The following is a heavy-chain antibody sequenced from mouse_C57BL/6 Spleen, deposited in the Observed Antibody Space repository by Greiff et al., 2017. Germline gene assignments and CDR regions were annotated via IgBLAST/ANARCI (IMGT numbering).Heavy chain of an antibody. CDR1: GYTFTSYW. CDR2: IYPSDSET. CDR3: ARRRTGTDAMDY. V-gene: IGHV1-61*01. D-gene: IGHD4-1*01. Sequence: VQLQQPGAELVRPGSSVKLSCKASGYTFTSYWMDWVKQRPGQGLEWIGNIYPSDSETHYNQKFKDKATLHVDKSSSTAYMQLSSLTSEDSAVYYCARRRTGTDAMDYWGQGTSVTVSS. J-gene: IGHJ4*01.